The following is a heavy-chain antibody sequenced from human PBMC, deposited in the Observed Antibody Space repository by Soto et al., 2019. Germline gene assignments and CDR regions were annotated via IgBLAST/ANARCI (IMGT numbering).Heavy chain of an antibody. CDR1: GYTFTSYY. Sequence: QVQLVQSGAEVKKPGASVKVSCKASGYTFTSYYMHWVRQAPGQGLEWMGIINPSGGSTSYAQKFQGRVTMTMDTSTSTVSLELSSLRSEDTAVYYCARDSVPVNTVTTRYYYGMDVWGQGTTVTVSS. CDR3: ARDSVPVNTVTTRYYYGMDV. D-gene: IGHD4-17*01. J-gene: IGHJ6*02. CDR2: INPSGGST. V-gene: IGHV1-46*01.